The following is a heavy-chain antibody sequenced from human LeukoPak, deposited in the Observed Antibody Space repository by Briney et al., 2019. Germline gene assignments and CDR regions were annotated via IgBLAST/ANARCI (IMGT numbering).Heavy chain of an antibody. V-gene: IGHV1-69*13. J-gene: IGHJ4*02. Sequence: SVKVSCKPSGGTFNNYAVAWVRHAPGQGLEWMGQIIPIFGTTSYAPKFQGRGAITADELSTTAYMELSSLISEDTAVYYCTRDPLAASAPGYFYSWGQGSLVTVSS. D-gene: IGHD6-13*01. CDR3: TRDPLAASAPGYFYS. CDR2: IIPIFGTT. CDR1: GGTFNNYA.